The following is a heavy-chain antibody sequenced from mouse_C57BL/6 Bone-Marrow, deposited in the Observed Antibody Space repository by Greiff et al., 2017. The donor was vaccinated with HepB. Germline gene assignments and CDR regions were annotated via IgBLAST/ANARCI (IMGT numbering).Heavy chain of an antibody. D-gene: IGHD1-1*01. CDR3: AREYYGSSYVRFAY. CDR1: GFTFSDFY. Sequence: EVKLVESGGGLVQSGRSLRLSCATSGFTFSDFYMEWVRQAPGKGLEWIAASRNKANDYTTEYSASVKGRFIVSRDTSQSILYLQMNALKAEDTANYYCAREYYGSSYVRFAYWGQGTLVTVSA. J-gene: IGHJ3*01. V-gene: IGHV7-1*01. CDR2: SRNKANDYTT.